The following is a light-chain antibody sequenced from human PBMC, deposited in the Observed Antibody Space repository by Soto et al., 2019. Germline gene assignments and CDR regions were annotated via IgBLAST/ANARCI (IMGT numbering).Light chain of an antibody. V-gene: IGKV1D-12*01. CDR1: RDISTW. J-gene: IGKJ2*01. CDR3: QQANSFPFI. Sequence: DIQMTQSPSSVSASVGDRVTVTFRASRDISTWLAWYQQKPGKAPKLLIYGASNLQSGVPSRFSGRGSGTDFTLTISSLQPEDFGTYYCQQANSFPFIFAQGTKVDIK. CDR2: GAS.